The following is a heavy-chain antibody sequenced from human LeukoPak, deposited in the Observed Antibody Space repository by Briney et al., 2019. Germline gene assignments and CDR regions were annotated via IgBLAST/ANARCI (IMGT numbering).Heavy chain of an antibody. D-gene: IGHD6-13*01. CDR2: IWYDGSNK. Sequence: PGGSLRLSCAASGFTFSSYSMHWVRQAPGKGLGWVAVIWYDGSNKYYADSVKGRFTISRDNSKNTLYLQMNSLRAEDTAVYYCAKDLGYSGDYWGQGTLVTVSS. CDR3: AKDLGYSGDY. CDR1: GFTFSSYS. V-gene: IGHV3-33*06. J-gene: IGHJ4*02.